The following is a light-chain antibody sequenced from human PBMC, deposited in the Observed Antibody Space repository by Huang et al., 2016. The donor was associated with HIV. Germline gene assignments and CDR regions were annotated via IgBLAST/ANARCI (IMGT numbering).Light chain of an antibody. CDR2: GAS. J-gene: IGKJ1*01. Sequence: EIVMTQSPATLSVSPGERATVSCRASQSASSRLAWYQHKPGQAPRLLIYGASTRAIGVSARFSGSGSGVEFTLTISNLQSEDFAVYYCQQYKIWPMTFGQGTKVEIK. CDR3: QQYKIWPMT. CDR1: QSASSR. V-gene: IGKV3-15*01.